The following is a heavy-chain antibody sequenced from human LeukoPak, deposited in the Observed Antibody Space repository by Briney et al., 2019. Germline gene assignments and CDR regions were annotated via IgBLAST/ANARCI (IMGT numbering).Heavy chain of an antibody. CDR1: EFTVSSNY. D-gene: IGHD3-16*02. CDR2: IHSGGTT. J-gene: IGHJ3*02. CDR3: ARGDYVWGSYPGAFDI. V-gene: IGHV3-66*01. Sequence: GSLRLSCAASEFTVSSNYMSWVRQAPGKGLEWVSVIHSGGTTYYADSVKGRFTLSRDDSENTLYLQMSNLRAEDTAVYYCARGDYVWGSYPGAFDIWGQGTMVTVSS.